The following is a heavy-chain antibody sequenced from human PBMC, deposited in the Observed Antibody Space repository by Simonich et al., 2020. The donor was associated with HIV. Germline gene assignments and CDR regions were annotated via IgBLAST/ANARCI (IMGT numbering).Heavy chain of an antibody. CDR1: GYTFTDYY. Sequence: QVQLVQSGAEVKKPGASVKVSCKASGYTFTDYYIHWVRQAPGQGLEYMRRINPTRGGTNNPQKFQGRVTLTRYTSISTAYMELSRLRSDDTAVYYCATHGPGSYSSALDIWGQGTMVTVSS. CDR2: INPTRGGT. V-gene: IGHV1-2*06. D-gene: IGHD3-10*01. J-gene: IGHJ3*02. CDR3: ATHGPGSYSSALDI.